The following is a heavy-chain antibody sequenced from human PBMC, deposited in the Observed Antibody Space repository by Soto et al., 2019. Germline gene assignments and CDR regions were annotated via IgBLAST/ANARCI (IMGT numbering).Heavy chain of an antibody. V-gene: IGHV3-53*01. CDR2: IYGGGTT. CDR1: GFTVSSKY. Sequence: EVQLVESGGGLIQPGGSLRLSCAASGFTVSSKYMTWVRQAPGKGLEWVSVIYGGGTTYYADSVKGRFTISRDNSKNTLYRQMNSLRAEDTAVYYCVQTTGWPGCDFWGQGTLVTVSS. CDR3: VQTTGWPGCDF. D-gene: IGHD6-19*01. J-gene: IGHJ4*02.